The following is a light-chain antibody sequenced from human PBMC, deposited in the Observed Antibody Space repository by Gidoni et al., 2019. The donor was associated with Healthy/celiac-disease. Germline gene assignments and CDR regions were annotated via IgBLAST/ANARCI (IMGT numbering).Light chain of an antibody. CDR2: EVT. Sequence: QSALTQPASVSGSPGQSITISCTGTSNDVGGYNSVSWYQQHQDKAHRLMIREVTNRPSVVSSRFSGSKSGNTASLTISGLQAEDEADYYCSSYASPNTVIFGGGTTLTV. J-gene: IGLJ2*01. V-gene: IGLV2-14*01. CDR1: SNDVGGYNS. CDR3: SSYASPNTVI.